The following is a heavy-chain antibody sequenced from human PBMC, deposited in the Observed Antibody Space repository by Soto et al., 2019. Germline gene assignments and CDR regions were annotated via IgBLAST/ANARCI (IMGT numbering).Heavy chain of an antibody. J-gene: IGHJ4*02. Sequence: EVELVESGGVLVKPGGSLRLSCAASGFAFTNAWMTWVRQAPGKALEWVGRIRSQIDGGTTDYAAPVKGRFTISRDDSKTTLYLQMNSRKTEGTAVDDGTTVAYGEYVSDYWGQGTLVTVSS. CDR3: TTVAYGEYVSDY. V-gene: IGHV3-15*01. CDR1: GFAFTNAW. CDR2: IRSQIDGGTT. D-gene: IGHD4-17*01.